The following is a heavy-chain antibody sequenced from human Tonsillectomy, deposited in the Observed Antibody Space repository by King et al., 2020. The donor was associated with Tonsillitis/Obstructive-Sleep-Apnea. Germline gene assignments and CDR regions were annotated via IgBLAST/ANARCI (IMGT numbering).Heavy chain of an antibody. CDR2: ISRGGNLI. Sequence: VQLVESGGGFVQPGGSLRLSCAASGFTFSSYEMSWVRQAPGKGLEWISYISRGGNLIYYTDSVEGRFTISRDNAKNSLYLQINSLRVDDTAVYYCAREGNLGFDYRGQGTLVTVSS. J-gene: IGHJ4*02. V-gene: IGHV3-48*03. CDR1: GFTFSSYE. CDR3: AREGNLGFDY.